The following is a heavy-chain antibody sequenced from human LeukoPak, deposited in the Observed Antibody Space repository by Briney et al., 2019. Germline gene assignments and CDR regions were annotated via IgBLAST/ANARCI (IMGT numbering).Heavy chain of an antibody. CDR2: ISGSGGST. CDR3: ANNDEYDYVWGSYRHPFDY. CDR1: GFAFSSYS. J-gene: IGHJ4*02. D-gene: IGHD3-16*02. V-gene: IGHV3-23*01. Sequence: PGGTLRLSCAASGFAFSSYSMNWVRQAPGKGLEWVSAISGSGGSTYYADSVKGRFTISRDNSKNTLYLQMNSLRAEDTAVYYCANNDEYDYVWGSYRHPFDYWGQGTLVTVSS.